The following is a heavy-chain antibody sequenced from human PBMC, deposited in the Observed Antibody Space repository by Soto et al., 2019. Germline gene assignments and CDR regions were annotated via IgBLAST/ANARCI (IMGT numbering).Heavy chain of an antibody. CDR1: GDTFNSYG. V-gene: IGHV1-69*01. D-gene: IGHD6-13*01. CDR2: IVPMSGTT. Sequence: QVQLVQSGPELKKPGSSVKVSCKAPGDTFNSYGISWVRQAPGQGLEWMGVIVPMSGTTNLALKFEDRVTITGVELTPTVYMAIRGLTSEDMSVYYCARGLADVYLWDAFDVWSDGPRVIVSS. CDR3: ARGLADVYLWDAFDV. J-gene: IGHJ3*01.